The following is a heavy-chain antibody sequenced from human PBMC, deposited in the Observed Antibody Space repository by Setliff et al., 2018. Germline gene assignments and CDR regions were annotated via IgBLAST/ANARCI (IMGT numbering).Heavy chain of an antibody. J-gene: IGHJ2*01. Sequence: SETLSLTCAVYGGSFSDYWWSWIRQLPGKGLEWIAEIHHSGSTNFHPSLKSRVAISVDPSKNQFYLNLRSVTAADTAAYFCARGTKTMVINYWYFDVWGRGTPGTVPQ. CDR2: IHHSGST. V-gene: IGHV4-34*01. CDR1: GGSFSDYW. CDR3: ARGTKTMVINYWYFDV. D-gene: IGHD4-17*01.